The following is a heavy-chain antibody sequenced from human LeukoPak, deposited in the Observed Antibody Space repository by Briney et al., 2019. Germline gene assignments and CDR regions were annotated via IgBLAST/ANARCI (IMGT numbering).Heavy chain of an antibody. CDR3: AKGLEVINDSSGYYSNWFDP. D-gene: IGHD3-22*01. Sequence: PGVSLRLSCAASGFTFRSYAMSWGRQAPGKGLEWVSGVSGSGDNTYYADAVNVRFTISRDNSKNTLSLQLNSLRAEDTAVYYCAKGLEVINDSSGYYSNWFDPWGQGTLVTVSS. CDR1: GFTFRSYA. J-gene: IGHJ5*02. V-gene: IGHV3-23*01. CDR2: VSGSGDNT.